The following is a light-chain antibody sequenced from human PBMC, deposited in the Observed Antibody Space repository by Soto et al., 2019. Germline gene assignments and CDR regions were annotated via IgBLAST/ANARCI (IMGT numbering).Light chain of an antibody. CDR3: TSHRRNSHLPYV. J-gene: IGLJ1*01. CDR2: EVS. Sequence: QSALTQPASVSGSPGQSITISCTGTSNDVGGYNFVSWYQQHPGKAPKVMISEVSNRPSGVSIRFSGSKSGNTASLTISGLQAEDEVDYYCTSHRRNSHLPYVFGTGTKVTVL. V-gene: IGLV2-14*01. CDR1: SNDVGGYNF.